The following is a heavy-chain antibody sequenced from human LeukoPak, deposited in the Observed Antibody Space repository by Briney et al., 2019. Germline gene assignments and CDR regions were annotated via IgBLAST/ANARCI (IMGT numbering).Heavy chain of an antibody. CDR2: IYYSGST. CDR1: GGSISRSNYY. D-gene: IGHD6-25*01. J-gene: IGHJ4*02. V-gene: IGHV4-39*07. Sequence: SETLSLTCTVSGGSISRSNYYWGWIRQPPGKGLEWIGSIYYSGSTSYNPSLKSRVTISVDTSKNQFSLKLSSVTAADTAVYYCASNFSSGWFDYWGQGTLVTVSS. CDR3: ASNFSSGWFDY.